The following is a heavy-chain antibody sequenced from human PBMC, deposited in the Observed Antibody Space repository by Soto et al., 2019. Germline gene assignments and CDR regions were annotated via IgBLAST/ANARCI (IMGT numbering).Heavy chain of an antibody. CDR1: GFTFSSYP. J-gene: IGHJ4*02. CDR3: VRNHHDFRSGYSHFDY. V-gene: IGHV3-64D*08. Sequence: GGSLRPSCSASGFTFSSYPMHWVRQAPGKGLEHVSTINVNGDSAYYADSVKGRFTISRDNSKNTLYLQMSSLRKEDTAMYYCVRNHHDFRSGYSHFDYWGQGILVTVSS. D-gene: IGHD3-3*01. CDR2: INVNGDSA.